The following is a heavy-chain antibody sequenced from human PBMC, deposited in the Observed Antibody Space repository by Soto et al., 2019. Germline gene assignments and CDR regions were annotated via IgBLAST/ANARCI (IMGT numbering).Heavy chain of an antibody. CDR1: GFTFSSYG. CDR3: AKEGPITNWYFDC. Sequence: QVELVESGGGVVQPGRSLRLSCAASGFTFSSYGMHWVRQAPGKGLEWVAVISYDGNLAYYADSVKGRFTISRDNSKNTLYLKMNSLRTEDTAIYYCAKEGPITNWYFDCWGQGTLVTVPS. CDR2: ISYDGNLA. J-gene: IGHJ4*02. V-gene: IGHV3-30*18. D-gene: IGHD1-1*01.